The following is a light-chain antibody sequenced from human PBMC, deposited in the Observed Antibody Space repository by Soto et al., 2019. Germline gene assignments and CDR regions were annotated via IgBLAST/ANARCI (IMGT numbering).Light chain of an antibody. CDR1: SSDVVGYNY. CDR2: DVS. V-gene: IGLV2-14*01. Sequence: QSALTQPASVSGSPGQSITISCTGTSSDVVGYNYVSWYQQHPGKAPKLMIYDVSNRPSGVSNRFSGSKSGNTAPLTISGLQAEDEADYYCSSYTSSSTSRYVFGTGTKVTVL. J-gene: IGLJ1*01. CDR3: SSYTSSSTSRYV.